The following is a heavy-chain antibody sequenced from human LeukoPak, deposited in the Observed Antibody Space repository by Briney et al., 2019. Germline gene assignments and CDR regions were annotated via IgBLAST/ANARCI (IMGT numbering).Heavy chain of an antibody. CDR3: ARHLGYYDSSGYYYLHDAFDI. V-gene: IGHV4-59*08. CDR2: IYYSGST. D-gene: IGHD3-22*01. Sequence: SETLSLTCTVSGGSISSYYWSWIRQPPGKGLEWIGYIYYSGSTNYNPSLKSRVTISVDTSKNQSSLKLSSVTAADTAVYYCARHLGYYDSSGYYYLHDAFDIWGQGTMVTVSS. CDR1: GGSISSYY. J-gene: IGHJ3*02.